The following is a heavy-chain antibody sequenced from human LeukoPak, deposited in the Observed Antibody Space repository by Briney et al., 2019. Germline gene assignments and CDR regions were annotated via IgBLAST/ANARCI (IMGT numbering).Heavy chain of an antibody. V-gene: IGHV3-23*01. D-gene: IGHD3-10*01. CDR1: GFTLSSYA. J-gene: IGHJ4*02. CDR2: ISASCADT. CDR3: AKQLDSGNYCPTGDDY. Sequence: QPGGSLRLSCAASGFTLSSYATSWVRPAPGKGLEWVSAISASCADTYYADSVKGRFTISRDPAKNTVYLQMNSLRDEETAVYYCAKQLDSGNYCPTGDDYWGQGTLVTVSS.